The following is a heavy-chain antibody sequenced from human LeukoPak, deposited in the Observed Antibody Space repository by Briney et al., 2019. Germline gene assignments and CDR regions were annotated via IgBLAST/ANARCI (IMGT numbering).Heavy chain of an antibody. J-gene: IGHJ4*02. CDR1: GFTFSSYS. D-gene: IGHD1-1*01. CDR3: ARDKLATGVSDY. CDR2: INSDGSST. Sequence: GGSLRLSCAASGFTFSSYSMNWVRQAPGKGLVWVSRINSDGSSTSYADSVKGRFTISRDNAKNTLYLQMNSLRAEDAAVYYCARDKLATGVSDYWGQGTLVTVSS. V-gene: IGHV3-74*01.